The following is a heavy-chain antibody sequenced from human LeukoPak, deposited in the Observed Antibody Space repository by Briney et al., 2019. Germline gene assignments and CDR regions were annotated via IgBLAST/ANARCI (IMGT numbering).Heavy chain of an antibody. V-gene: IGHV1-18*01. CDR3: ARVDDYSNLFDY. J-gene: IGHJ4*02. CDR1: GYTFTSYG. D-gene: IGHD4-11*01. CDR2: ISAYDGNT. Sequence: ASAKVSCKASGYTFTSYGISWVRQAPGQGLEWMGWISAYDGNTNYAQKLQGRVTMTTDTSTSTAYMELRSLRSDDTAVYYCARVDDYSNLFDYWGQGTLVTVSS.